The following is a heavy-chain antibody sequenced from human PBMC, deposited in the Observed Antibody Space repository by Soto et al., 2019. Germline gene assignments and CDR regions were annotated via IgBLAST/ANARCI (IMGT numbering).Heavy chain of an antibody. J-gene: IGHJ6*03. CDR1: GGSISSYY. CDR3: ARNYYYGFGRNYYYMDV. Sequence: SETLSLTCTVSGGSISSYYWSWIRQPPGKGLEWIGYIYYSGGTNYNPSLKSRVTISVDTSKNQFSLKLSSVTAADTAVYYCARNYYYGFGRNYYYMDVWGKGTTVTVSS. D-gene: IGHD1-26*01. V-gene: IGHV4-59*08. CDR2: IYYSGGT.